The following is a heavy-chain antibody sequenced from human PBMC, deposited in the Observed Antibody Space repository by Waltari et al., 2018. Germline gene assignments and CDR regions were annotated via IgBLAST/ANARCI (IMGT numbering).Heavy chain of an antibody. CDR1: GGSFSGYY. D-gene: IGHD3-10*01. Sequence: QVQLQQWGAGLLKPSETLSLTCAVYGGSFSGYYWSWIRQPPGKGLEWIGEINHSGSTNYNPSLRSRVTISVDTSKNQFSLKLSSVTAADTAVYYCARNPRGYYYGSGSYYNPLYYYGMDVWGQGTTVTVSS. V-gene: IGHV4-34*01. J-gene: IGHJ6*02. CDR2: INHSGST. CDR3: ARNPRGYYYGSGSYYNPLYYYGMDV.